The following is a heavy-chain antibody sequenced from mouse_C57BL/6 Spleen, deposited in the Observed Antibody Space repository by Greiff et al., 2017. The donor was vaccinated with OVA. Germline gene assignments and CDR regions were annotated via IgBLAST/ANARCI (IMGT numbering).Heavy chain of an antibody. V-gene: IGHV5-6*01. CDR1: GFTFSSYG. CDR3: ARPIDSSGSFAY. D-gene: IGHD3-2*02. CDR2: ISSGGSYT. J-gene: IGHJ3*01. Sequence: EVKLMESGGDLVKPGGSLKLSCAASGFTFSSYGMSWVRQTPDKRLEWVATISSGGSYTYYPDSVKGRFTISRDNAKNTLYLQMSSLKSEDTAMYYCARPIDSSGSFAYWGQGTLVTVSA.